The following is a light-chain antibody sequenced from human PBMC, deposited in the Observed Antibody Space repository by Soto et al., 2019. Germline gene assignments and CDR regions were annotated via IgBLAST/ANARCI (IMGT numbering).Light chain of an antibody. V-gene: IGLV1-40*01. Sequence: QSVLTQPPSVSGAPGQRVTISCTGSSSNIGAGCDVHWYQQLPGTAPKLLIYGNSNRPSGVPDRFSGSKSGTSASLAITGLQAEDEAEYYCQSYDSSLSGSVFGGGTKVTVL. CDR2: GNS. CDR3: QSYDSSLSGSV. J-gene: IGLJ3*02. CDR1: SSNIGAGCD.